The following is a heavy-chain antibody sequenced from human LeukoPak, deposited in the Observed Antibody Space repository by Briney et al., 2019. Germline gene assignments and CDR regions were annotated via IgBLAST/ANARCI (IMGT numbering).Heavy chain of an antibody. D-gene: IGHD1-26*01. V-gene: IGHV4-39*01. CDR3: ARHRSGSYFILFVY. CDR1: GGSISSSSYY. Sequence: SETLSLTCTVSGGSISSSSYYWGWIRQPPGEGLGWIGCIYYSGSTYYNPSLKSRVTISVDTSKKQFSLKLSSVTAADTAVYYCARHRSGSYFILFVYWGQGILVTVSS. CDR2: IYYSGST. J-gene: IGHJ4*02.